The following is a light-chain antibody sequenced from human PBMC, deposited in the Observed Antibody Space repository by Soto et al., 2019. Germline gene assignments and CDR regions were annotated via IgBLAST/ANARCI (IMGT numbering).Light chain of an antibody. CDR1: QSVSSN. CDR3: QQYNKWPLS. V-gene: IGKV3-15*01. J-gene: IGKJ4*01. CDR2: DAS. Sequence: EIVLTQSPGTLSLSPGERATLSCRASQSVSSNYLAWYQQKPGRAPRLLIYDASTGATGIPDRFSASGSGTEFTLTISSLQSEDFAVYYCQQYNKWPLSFGGGTKVELK.